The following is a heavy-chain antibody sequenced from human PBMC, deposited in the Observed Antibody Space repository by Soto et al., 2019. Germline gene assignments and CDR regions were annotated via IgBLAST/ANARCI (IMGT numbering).Heavy chain of an antibody. D-gene: IGHD2-15*01. V-gene: IGHV3-7*01. CDR1: GFTFSRYW. J-gene: IGHJ4*02. CDR3: ALLIWIAATSYYFDY. CDR2: IKQDGSEK. Sequence: DVQLVESGGGLVQPGGSLRLSCAASGFTFSRYWMSWVRQAPGKGLEWVASIKQDGSEKYHVDSVKGRFTISRDNVENSLDLQMNSLRAEDTAVYYCALLIWIAATSYYFDYWGQGTLVTVSS.